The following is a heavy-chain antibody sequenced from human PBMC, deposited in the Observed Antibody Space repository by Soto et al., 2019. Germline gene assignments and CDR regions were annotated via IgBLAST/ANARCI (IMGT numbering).Heavy chain of an antibody. D-gene: IGHD3-22*01. J-gene: IGHJ5*02. CDR1: GGTFSSYA. CDR2: IIPIFGTA. CDR3: ARRPSGDYLRRFDP. V-gene: IGHV1-69*05. Sequence: GASVKVSCKASGGTFSSYAISWVRQAPGQGLEWMGGIIPIFGTANYSPSLKSRLTITKDTSKDQVVLTMTNMDPVDTGTYYCARRPSGDYLRRFDPWGQGSLVTVSS.